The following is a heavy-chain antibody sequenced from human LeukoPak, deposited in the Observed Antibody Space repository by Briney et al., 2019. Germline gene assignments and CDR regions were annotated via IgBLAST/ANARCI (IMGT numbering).Heavy chain of an antibody. CDR2: IYSSGST. CDR1: GGSISSYY. CDR3: ARDKGLRRWELSTIYNYGMDV. V-gene: IGHV4-59*01. Sequence: SETLSLTCTVSGGSISSYYWSWIRQPPGRGLEWIGYIYSSGSTSYNPSLKSRVTISVDTSKNQFSLKVTSVTAADTAVYYCARDKGLRRWELSTIYNYGMDVWGQGTTVTVSS. J-gene: IGHJ6*02. D-gene: IGHD1-26*01.